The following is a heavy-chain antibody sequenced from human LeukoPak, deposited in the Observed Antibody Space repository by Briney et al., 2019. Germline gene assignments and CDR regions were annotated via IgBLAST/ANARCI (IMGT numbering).Heavy chain of an antibody. CDR3: ARDHGHKSVDY. D-gene: IGHD2-21*01. Sequence: ASVTVSFKASGYTFSIYGISWLRQAPGQGLEWMGWISAYNGNTNYAQKFQGRVTMTTDTSTSTLYMEVRSLRSDDTAVYYCARDHGHKSVDYWGQGTLVTVSS. CDR1: GYTFSIYG. J-gene: IGHJ4*02. V-gene: IGHV1-18*01. CDR2: ISAYNGNT.